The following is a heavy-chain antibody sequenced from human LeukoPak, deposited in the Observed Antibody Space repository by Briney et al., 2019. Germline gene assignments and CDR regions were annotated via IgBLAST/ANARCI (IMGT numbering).Heavy chain of an antibody. J-gene: IGHJ4*02. CDR2: IIPIFGTA. Sequence: SVKVSCKASGGTFSSYAISWVRQAPGQGLEWMGGIIPIFGTANYAQKFQGRVTITTDESTSTAYMELSSLRSEDTAVYYCAGGGDRRTPFDYWGQGTLVTVSS. V-gene: IGHV1-69*05. D-gene: IGHD2-15*01. CDR1: GGTFSSYA. CDR3: AGGGDRRTPFDY.